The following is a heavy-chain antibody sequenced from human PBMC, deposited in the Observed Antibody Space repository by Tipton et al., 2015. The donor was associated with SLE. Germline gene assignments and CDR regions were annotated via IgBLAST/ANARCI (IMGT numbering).Heavy chain of an antibody. D-gene: IGHD5-12*01. V-gene: IGHV4-4*07. J-gene: IGHJ5*02. Sequence: TLSLTYTVSGGSISSYYWSWIRQPAGKGLEWIGRIYTSGSTNYNPSLKSRVTMSVDTSKNQFSLKLSSVTAADTAVYYCARGVDGRVGDWFDPWGQGTLVTVSS. CDR2: IYTSGST. CDR1: GGSISSYY. CDR3: ARGVDGRVGDWFDP.